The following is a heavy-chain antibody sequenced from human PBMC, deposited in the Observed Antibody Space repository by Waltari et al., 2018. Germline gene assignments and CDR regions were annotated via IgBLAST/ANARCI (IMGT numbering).Heavy chain of an antibody. V-gene: IGHV4-34*01. J-gene: IGHJ4*02. CDR2: IKHSGIT. Sequence: QVQLQQWGAGLLKTSETLSLTCAVYGGSFSGYYWSWIRQPPGKGLEWIGEIKHSGITTYNPSLKSLVTISVDTSKNQFSLKLSSVTAADTAVYYCARGGWQTWYFDYWGQGTLVTVSS. CDR1: GGSFSGYY. CDR3: ARGGWQTWYFDY. D-gene: IGHD6-19*01.